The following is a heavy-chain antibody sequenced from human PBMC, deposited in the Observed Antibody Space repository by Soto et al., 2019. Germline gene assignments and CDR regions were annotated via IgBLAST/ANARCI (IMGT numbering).Heavy chain of an antibody. Sequence: EVQLVESGGGLVKPGGSLRLSCAASGFTFSSYSMNWVRQAPGKGLEWVSSISSSSSYIYYADSVKGRFTISRDNAKNSLYLQMNSLRAEDTAVYYCGLDLWGSYRLPGAGDYWGQGTLVTVSS. CDR3: GLDLWGSYRLPGAGDY. J-gene: IGHJ4*02. CDR2: ISSSSSYI. CDR1: GFTFSSYS. V-gene: IGHV3-21*01. D-gene: IGHD3-16*02.